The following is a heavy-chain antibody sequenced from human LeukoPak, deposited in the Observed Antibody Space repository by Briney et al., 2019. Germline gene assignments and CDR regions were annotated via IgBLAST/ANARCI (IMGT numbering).Heavy chain of an antibody. J-gene: IGHJ4*02. Sequence: GGSLRLSCAASEFSVGSNYMTWVRQAPGKGLEWVSLIYSGGSTYYADSVKGRFTISRDNSKNTLYLQMSSLRVEDTAVYYCAKQVPGQWLTPTSDWGQGTLVTVSS. V-gene: IGHV3-66*01. CDR3: AKQVPGQWLTPTSD. D-gene: IGHD6-19*01. CDR1: EFSVGSNY. CDR2: IYSGGST.